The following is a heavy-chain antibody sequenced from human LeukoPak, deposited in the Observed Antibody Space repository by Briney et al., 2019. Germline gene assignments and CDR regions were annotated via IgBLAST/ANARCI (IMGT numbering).Heavy chain of an antibody. CDR2: IIPILGIA. D-gene: IGHD6-6*01. V-gene: IGHV1-69*04. Sequence: GASVKVSCKASGGTFSSYAISWVRQAPGQGLEWMGRIIPILGIANYAQKFQGRVTITADKSTSTAYMELSSLRSEDTAVYYCAKDSIAGTRVYWGQGTLVTVSS. J-gene: IGHJ4*02. CDR1: GGTFSSYA. CDR3: AKDSIAGTRVY.